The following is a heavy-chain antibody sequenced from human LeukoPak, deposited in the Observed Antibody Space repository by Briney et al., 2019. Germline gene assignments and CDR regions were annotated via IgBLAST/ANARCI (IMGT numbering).Heavy chain of an antibody. Sequence: GGSLRLSCSASGFVFSDYPLHWIRQSPGKGPEWVAVISFDGSHQYYADSVKGRFTISRDNSKNTLYLQMNSLRAEDTAVYYCAKDLGYCSSTSCSTIDYWGQGTLVTVSS. V-gene: IGHV3-30*01. D-gene: IGHD2-2*01. J-gene: IGHJ4*02. CDR3: AKDLGYCSSTSCSTIDY. CDR1: GFVFSDYP. CDR2: ISFDGSHQ.